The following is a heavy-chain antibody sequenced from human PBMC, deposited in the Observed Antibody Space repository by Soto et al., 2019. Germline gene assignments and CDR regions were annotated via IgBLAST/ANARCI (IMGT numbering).Heavy chain of an antibody. J-gene: IGHJ6*02. Sequence: GASVKVSCKASGYTFTGCYMHWVRQAPGQGLEWMGWINPNSGGTNYAQKFQGRVTMTRDTSISTAYMELSRLRSDDTAVYYCAREPGYCSSTSCHRYGMDVWGQGTTVTVSS. CDR1: GYTFTGCY. V-gene: IGHV1-2*02. CDR3: AREPGYCSSTSCHRYGMDV. CDR2: INPNSGGT. D-gene: IGHD2-2*01.